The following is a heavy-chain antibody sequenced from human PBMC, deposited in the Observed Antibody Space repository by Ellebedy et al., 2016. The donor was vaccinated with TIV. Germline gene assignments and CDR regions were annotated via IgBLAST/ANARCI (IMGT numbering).Heavy chain of an antibody. J-gene: IGHJ4*02. V-gene: IGHV3-30*18. Sequence: GESLKISCVASGFTFSSYGMHWVRQAPGKGPEWVAIISYDGTDKDYADSVKGRFTISRDNSKNTLYLQMKSLRAEDSAVNYCTKDKGTGGSCHDYWGQGTLVTVSS. CDR2: ISYDGTDK. D-gene: IGHD2-15*01. CDR1: GFTFSSYG. CDR3: TKDKGTGGSCHDY.